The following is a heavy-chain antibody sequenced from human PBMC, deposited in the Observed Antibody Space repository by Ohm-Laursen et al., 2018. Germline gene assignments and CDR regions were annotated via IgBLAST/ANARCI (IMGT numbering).Heavy chain of an antibody. J-gene: IGHJ3*02. Sequence: GTLSLTCTVSGGSISSYYWSWIRQPPEKGLEWIGYIYYNGTTNYIPSLKSRVTISVDTSKNQFSLKLSSVTAADTAVYYCARGPGPEDAFDIWGQGTMVTVSS. D-gene: IGHD1-14*01. V-gene: IGHV4-59*01. CDR1: GGSISSYY. CDR3: ARGPGPEDAFDI. CDR2: IYYNGTT.